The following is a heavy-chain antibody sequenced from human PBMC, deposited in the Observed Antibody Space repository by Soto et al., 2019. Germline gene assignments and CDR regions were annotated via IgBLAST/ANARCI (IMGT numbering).Heavy chain of an antibody. J-gene: IGHJ4*02. D-gene: IGHD6-13*01. V-gene: IGHV1-18*01. Sequence: QAPGQGLEWKGWIRAYNGNTNYAQKLQGRVTMTTDTSTSTAYMELRSLRSDDTAVYYCARESSSSCHDYWGQGTLVTVSS. CDR3: ARESSSSCHDY. CDR2: IRAYNGNT.